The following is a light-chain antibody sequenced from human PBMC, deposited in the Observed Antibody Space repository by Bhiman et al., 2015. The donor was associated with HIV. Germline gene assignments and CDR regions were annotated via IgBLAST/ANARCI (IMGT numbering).Light chain of an antibody. CDR3: QSYDSSLRGYV. CDR2: ENN. V-gene: IGLV1-51*02. CDR1: SSNIGNNY. Sequence: QSLLTQPPSVSAAPGQKVTISCSGSSSNIGNNYVSWYQQLPGTAPKLLIYENNKRPSGIPDRFSGSKSGTSASLAITGLQAEDEADYYCQSYDSSLRGYVFGTGTKVTVL. J-gene: IGLJ1*01.